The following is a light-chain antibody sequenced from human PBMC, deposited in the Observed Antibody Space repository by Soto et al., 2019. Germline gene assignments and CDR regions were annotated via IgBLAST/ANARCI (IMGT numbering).Light chain of an antibody. CDR1: SSDVGSYNL. V-gene: IGLV2-23*01. Sequence: SALTQPASVSGSPGQSITISCTGTSSDVGSYNLVSWYQQHPGKAPKLMIYEGSKRPSGVSNRFSGSKSGNTASLTISGLQAEDEADYYCCSYAGSSTCVFGTGTKLTVL. J-gene: IGLJ1*01. CDR2: EGS. CDR3: CSYAGSSTCV.